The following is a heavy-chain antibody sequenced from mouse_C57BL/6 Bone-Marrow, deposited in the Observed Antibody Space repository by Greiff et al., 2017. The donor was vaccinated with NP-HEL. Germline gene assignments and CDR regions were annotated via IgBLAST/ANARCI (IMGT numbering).Heavy chain of an antibody. Sequence: EVQLVESGGGLVQPGGSLKLSCAASGFTFSDYYMYWVRQTPEKRLEWVAYISNGGGSTYYPDTVKGRFTISRDNAKNTLYLQISRLKSDDTAMYYCVITTVAENYFDYWGQGTTLTVSS. D-gene: IGHD1-1*01. V-gene: IGHV5-12*01. CDR2: ISNGGGST. CDR1: GFTFSDYY. J-gene: IGHJ2*01. CDR3: VITTVAENYFDY.